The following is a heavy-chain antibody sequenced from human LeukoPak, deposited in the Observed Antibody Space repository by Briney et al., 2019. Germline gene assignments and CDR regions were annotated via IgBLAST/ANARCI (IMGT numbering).Heavy chain of an antibody. J-gene: IGHJ4*02. CDR2: ISSSSSYI. Sequence: GGSLRLSCSASGFTFSRYSMHEVRQAPGKGLERVSSISSSSSYIYYADSVKGRFTISRDNAKNSLYLQMNSLRAEDTAVYYCARVCGGNHDYWGQGTLVTVSS. CDR3: ARVCGGNHDY. V-gene: IGHV3-21*01. D-gene: IGHD4-23*01. CDR1: GFTFSRYS.